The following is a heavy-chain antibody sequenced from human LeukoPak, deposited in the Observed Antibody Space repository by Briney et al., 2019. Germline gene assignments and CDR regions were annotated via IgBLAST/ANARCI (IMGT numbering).Heavy chain of an antibody. CDR2: ISWNSGSI. CDR1: GFPFDDYA. V-gene: IGHV3-9*01. CDR3: AKDRQWLVLRAFDI. Sequence: PGGSLRLSCAASGFPFDDYAMHWVRHARGKGRGWVSGISWNSGSIGYADSVKGRFTISRDNAKNSLYLQMNSLRAEDTALYYGAKDRQWLVLRAFDIWGQGTMVTVSS. D-gene: IGHD6-19*01. J-gene: IGHJ3*02.